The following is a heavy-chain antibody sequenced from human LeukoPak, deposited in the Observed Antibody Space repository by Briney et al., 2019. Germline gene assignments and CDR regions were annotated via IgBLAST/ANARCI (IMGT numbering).Heavy chain of an antibody. D-gene: IGHD3-22*01. CDR2: INPNSGGT. J-gene: IGHJ5*02. Sequence: ASVKVSYKASGYTFTGYYMHWVRQAPGQGLDWMGWINPNSGGTNYAQKFQGRVTMTRDTSISTAYMELSRLRSDDTAVYYCARDYYDSSGYYSENWFDPWGQGTLVTVSS. CDR1: GYTFTGYY. V-gene: IGHV1-2*02. CDR3: ARDYYDSSGYYSENWFDP.